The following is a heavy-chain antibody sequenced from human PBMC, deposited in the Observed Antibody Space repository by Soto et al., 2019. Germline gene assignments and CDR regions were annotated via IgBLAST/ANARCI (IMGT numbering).Heavy chain of an antibody. D-gene: IGHD3-10*01. J-gene: IGHJ5*02. V-gene: IGHV1-18*01. CDR2: ISAYPGNT. CDR1: GYTFSSYA. Sequence: QVQLVQSGAEVKKPGASVKVSCKASGYTFSSYAIIWVRQAPGQGLEWMGWISAYPGNTNYAQTLQGRVTLTTHTSTSTAYMELRSLRSNDTAVYYRARGHLPRGANHDWFGPWGQGTLVTVSS. CDR3: ARGHLPRGANHDWFGP.